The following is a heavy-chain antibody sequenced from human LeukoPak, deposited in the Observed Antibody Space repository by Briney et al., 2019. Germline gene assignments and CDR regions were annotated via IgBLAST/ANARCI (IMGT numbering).Heavy chain of an antibody. Sequence: GGSLRLSCAASGFTFSSYAMSWVRQAPGKGLEWVSAISGSGGSTYYADSVKGRFTISRDNAKNSLYLQMNSLRAEDTAVYYCAKLPEKYCSSTSCYPNWGQGTLVTVSS. V-gene: IGHV3-23*01. CDR3: AKLPEKYCSSTSCYPN. J-gene: IGHJ4*02. CDR2: ISGSGGST. CDR1: GFTFSSYA. D-gene: IGHD2-2*01.